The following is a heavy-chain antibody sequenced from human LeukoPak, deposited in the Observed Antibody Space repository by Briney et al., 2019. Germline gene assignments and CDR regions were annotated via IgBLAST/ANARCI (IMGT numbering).Heavy chain of an antibody. V-gene: IGHV4-59*08. CDR1: GGSISSYY. J-gene: IGHJ4*02. Sequence: SETLSLTCTVSGGSISSYYWSWIRQPPGKGLEWIGYIYYSGSTNYNPSLKSRVTISVDTSKSQFSLKLSSVTAADTAVYYCARLRWNEGSFDYWGQGTLVTVSS. CDR3: ARLRWNEGSFDY. CDR2: IYYSGST. D-gene: IGHD1-1*01.